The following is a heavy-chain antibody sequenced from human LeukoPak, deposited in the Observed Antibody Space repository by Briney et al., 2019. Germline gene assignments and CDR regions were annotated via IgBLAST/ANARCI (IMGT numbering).Heavy chain of an antibody. J-gene: IGHJ5*02. V-gene: IGHV3-33*01. CDR2: KWYDGSNK. CDR3: ARDGCGSTSCYHYELTS. CDR1: GFTFRNYG. Sequence: PGRSLRLSCVASGFTFRNYGMHWVRQAPGKGLEWVAVKWYDGSNKYYADSVKGRFTISRDNSKNTLYLQMNSLRAEDTAVYYCARDGCGSTSCYHYELTSWGQGTLVTVSS. D-gene: IGHD2-2*01.